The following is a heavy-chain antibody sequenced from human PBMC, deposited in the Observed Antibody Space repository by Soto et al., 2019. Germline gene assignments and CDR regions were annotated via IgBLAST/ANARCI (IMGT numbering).Heavy chain of an antibody. CDR3: ARDSTTGYSGYEVMDI. Sequence: SVKVSCKASGGTFSSYTISWVRQAPGQGLEWMGRIIPILGIANYAQKFQGRVTITADKSTSTAYMELSSLRSEDTAVYYCARDSTTGYSGYEVMDIWRKGTTVTVSS. V-gene: IGHV1-69*04. J-gene: IGHJ6*03. D-gene: IGHD5-12*01. CDR1: GGTFSSYT. CDR2: IIPILGIA.